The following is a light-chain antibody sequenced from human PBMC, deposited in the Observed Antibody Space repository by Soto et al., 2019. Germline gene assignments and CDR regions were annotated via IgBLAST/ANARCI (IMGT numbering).Light chain of an antibody. V-gene: IGLV2-23*01. CDR3: CSYAGSTTLV. CDR2: GGT. J-gene: IGLJ3*02. Sequence: QSALTQPASVSGSPGQSITVSCTGTNSDIGSYILVSWYQQHPGNAPKLLIYGGTKRPSGVSHRFSGSKSGKTASLTISGLQAEDEADYYCCSYAGSTTLVFGGGTKLTVL. CDR1: NSDIGSYIL.